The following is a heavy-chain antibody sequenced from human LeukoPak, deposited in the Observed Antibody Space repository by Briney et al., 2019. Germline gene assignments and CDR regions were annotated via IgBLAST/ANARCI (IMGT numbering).Heavy chain of an antibody. J-gene: IGHJ4*02. Sequence: KPSETLSLTCTVSGGSISSYYWSWIRQPPGKGLEWIGYIYYSGSTNYNPSLKSRVTISVDTSKNQFSLNLSSVTAADTAVYYCARVFSVAGTFDYWGQGTLVTVSS. CDR1: GGSISSYY. D-gene: IGHD6-19*01. CDR2: IYYSGST. CDR3: ARVFSVAGTFDY. V-gene: IGHV4-59*12.